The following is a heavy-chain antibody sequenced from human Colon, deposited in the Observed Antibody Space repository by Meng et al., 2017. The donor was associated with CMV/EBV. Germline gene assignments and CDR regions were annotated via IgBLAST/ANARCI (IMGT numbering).Heavy chain of an antibody. D-gene: IGHD4-23*01. CDR1: GFTVSDKS. V-gene: IGHV3-23*01. CDR2: ISGSGGSA. J-gene: IGHJ4*02. Sequence: GGSLRLSCSVSGFTVSDKSMTWVRQAPGMGLEWISVISGSGGSAYYADSVRGRVTISRDNSKNTVYLQMSSLRAEDTAVYYCVKDRWSSRATPYDQWGQGTLVTVSS. CDR3: VKDRWSSRATPYDQ.